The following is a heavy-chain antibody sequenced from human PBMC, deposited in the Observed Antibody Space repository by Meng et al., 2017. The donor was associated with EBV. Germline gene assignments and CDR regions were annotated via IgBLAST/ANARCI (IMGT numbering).Heavy chain of an antibody. CDR3: TRMSSPLDY. Sequence: EGEVVESGGGLVRPGGSLKLSCADSGFTCSGSAMQWVRQASGKGLEWVGRIRSKAKSYATAYAASVKGRFTISRDDSKNTAYLQMNSLKTEDMAVYYCTRMSSPLDYWGQGTLVTVSS. D-gene: IGHD2-2*01. V-gene: IGHV3-73*02. CDR1: GFTCSGSA. J-gene: IGHJ4*02. CDR2: IRSKAKSYAT.